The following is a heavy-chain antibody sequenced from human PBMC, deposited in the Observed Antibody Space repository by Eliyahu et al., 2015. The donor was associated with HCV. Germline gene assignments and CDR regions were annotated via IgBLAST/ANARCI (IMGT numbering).Heavy chain of an antibody. Sequence: QVQLVESGGGVVQPGRSLXLSCAASGFTFXSYGMXWVRQAPGKGGQGGAVISYDGSNKYYADSVKGRFTISRDNSKNTLYLQMNSLRAEDTAVYYCAKGGGYCSGGSCYPCHHWGQGTLVTVSS. CDR1: GFTFXSYG. D-gene: IGHD2-15*01. CDR3: AKGGGYCSGGSCYPCHH. CDR2: ISYDGSNK. V-gene: IGHV3-30*18. J-gene: IGHJ5*02.